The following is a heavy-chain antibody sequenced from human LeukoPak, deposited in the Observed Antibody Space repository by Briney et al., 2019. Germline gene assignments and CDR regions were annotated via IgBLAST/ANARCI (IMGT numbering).Heavy chain of an antibody. J-gene: IGHJ4*02. CDR2: ISAYNGHA. D-gene: IGHD2-21*02. Sequence: ASVKVSCKASGYTFTSYGIGWVRQAPEQGLEWMGWISAYNGHANFAQNFQGRVTMTTDTSTSTAYMEVGSLRPDDTAVYYCARGGGPYCGGDCYFDYWGQGTLVTVSS. V-gene: IGHV1-18*01. CDR1: GYTFTSYG. CDR3: ARGGGPYCGGDCYFDY.